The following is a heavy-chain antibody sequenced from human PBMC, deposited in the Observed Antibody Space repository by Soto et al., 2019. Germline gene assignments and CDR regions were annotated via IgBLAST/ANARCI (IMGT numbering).Heavy chain of an antibody. CDR3: VRGGIAAAIAFYYYYGMDV. J-gene: IGHJ6*02. Sequence: TGGSLRLSCSASGFTFSSYAMHWVRQAPGKGLEYVSAISSNGGSTYYADSVKGRFTISRDNSKNTLYLQMSSLRAEDTAVYYCVRGGIAAAIAFYYYYGMDVWGQGTTVTVSS. V-gene: IGHV3-64D*06. D-gene: IGHD6-13*01. CDR1: GFTFSSYA. CDR2: ISSNGGST.